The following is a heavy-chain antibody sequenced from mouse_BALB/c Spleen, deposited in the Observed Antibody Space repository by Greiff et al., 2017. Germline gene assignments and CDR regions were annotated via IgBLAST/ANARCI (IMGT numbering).Heavy chain of an antibody. CDR2: ISSGGSYT. D-gene: IGHD1-1*01. CDR3: TRDGDYYYGSSYVGWFAY. V-gene: IGHV5-6-4*01. CDR1: GFTFSSYT. Sequence: DVKLVESGGGLVKPGGSLKLSCAASGFTFSSYTMSWVRQTPEKRLEWVATISSGGSYTYYPDSVKGRFTISRDNAKNTLYLQMSSLKSEDTAMYYCTRDGDYYYGSSYVGWFAYWGQGTLVTVSA. J-gene: IGHJ3*01.